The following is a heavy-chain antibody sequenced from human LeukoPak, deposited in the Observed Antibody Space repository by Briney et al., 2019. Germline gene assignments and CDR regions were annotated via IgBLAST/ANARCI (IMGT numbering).Heavy chain of an antibody. CDR2: ISKYGDHK. J-gene: IGHJ4*02. CDR1: GFSFSDYA. V-gene: IGHV3-30-3*01. CDR3: ARESYGDYYFDN. Sequence: PGGSLRLSCAASGFSFSDYAMHWVRQPPGKGLEWLAVISKYGDHKYFADSMRERLIISRDNYKNTPYLHMSSLTADDTALYYCARESYGDYYFDNWGQGTLVSVSS. D-gene: IGHD4-17*01.